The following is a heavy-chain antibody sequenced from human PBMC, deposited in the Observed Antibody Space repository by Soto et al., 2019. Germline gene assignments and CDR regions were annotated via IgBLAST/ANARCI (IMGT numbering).Heavy chain of an antibody. Sequence: ASVKVSCKVSGYTLTELSMHWVRQAPGKGLEWMGGFDPEDGETIYAQKFQGRVTMTEDTSTDTAYMELSSLRSEDTAVYYCATSLVFYYGMDVWGQGTTVTVSS. CDR2: FDPEDGET. V-gene: IGHV1-24*01. CDR1: GYTLTELS. J-gene: IGHJ6*02. CDR3: ATSLVFYYGMDV.